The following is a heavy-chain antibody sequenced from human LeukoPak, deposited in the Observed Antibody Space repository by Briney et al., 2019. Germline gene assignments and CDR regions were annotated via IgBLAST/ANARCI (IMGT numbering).Heavy chain of an antibody. CDR2: ISYDGSNK. J-gene: IGHJ3*02. V-gene: IGHV3-30-3*01. CDR3: ARMERAFDI. CDR1: GFTFSSYA. Sequence: GGSLRLSCAASGFTFSSYAMHWVRQAPGKGLEWVAVISYDGSNKYYADSVKGRFTISRDNSKNTLYLQMNSLRAEDTAVYYCARMERAFDIWGQGTMVTVSS. D-gene: IGHD1-26*01.